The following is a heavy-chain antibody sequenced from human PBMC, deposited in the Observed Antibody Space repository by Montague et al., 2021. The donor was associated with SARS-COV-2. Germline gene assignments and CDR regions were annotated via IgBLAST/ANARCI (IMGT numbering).Heavy chain of an antibody. J-gene: IGHJ4*02. Sequence: ETLSPTCTVSAGSLSSRSNYWGWIRQPPGMGLQWIGSVDSAGSTYYSPSLKSRVTISLDTSKNQFSLKLSSVTAADTAVYYCARDEYNRYWYKYWGQGALVTVSS. D-gene: IGHD2-8*02. CDR2: VDSAGST. V-gene: IGHV4-39*07. CDR1: AGSLSSRSNY. CDR3: ARDEYNRYWYKY.